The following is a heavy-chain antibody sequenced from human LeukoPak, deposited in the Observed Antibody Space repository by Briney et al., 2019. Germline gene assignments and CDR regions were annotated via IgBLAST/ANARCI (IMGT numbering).Heavy chain of an antibody. CDR3: AKDRLGATLGKGFDY. CDR2: ISYEGSNK. V-gene: IGHV3-30*18. Sequence: QSGGSLRLSCAASGFTFSSYAMHWVRQAPGKGLEWVAVISYEGSNKYYVDSVKGRFTISRDNSKNTLYLQMNSLRAEDTAVYYCAKDRLGATLGKGFDYWGQGTLVTVSS. J-gene: IGHJ4*02. CDR1: GFTFSSYA. D-gene: IGHD1-26*01.